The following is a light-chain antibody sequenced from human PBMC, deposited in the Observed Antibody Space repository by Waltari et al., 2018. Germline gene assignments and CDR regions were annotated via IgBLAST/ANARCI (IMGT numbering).Light chain of an antibody. CDR3: SSYTSSSLV. CDR1: SSDAGGYHY. J-gene: IGLJ2*01. CDR2: DVS. V-gene: IGLV2-14*01. Sequence: QSALTQPASVSGSPGQSITISCPGTSSDAGGYHYVSWYQQHPGKAPKLMIYDVSNRPSGVSNRFSGSKSGNTASLTISGLQAEDEADYYCSSYTSSSLVFGGGTKLTVL.